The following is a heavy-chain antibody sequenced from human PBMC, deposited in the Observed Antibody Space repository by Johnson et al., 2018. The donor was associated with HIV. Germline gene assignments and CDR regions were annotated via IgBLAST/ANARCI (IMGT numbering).Heavy chain of an antibody. J-gene: IGHJ3*02. CDR1: GFTFIGYA. V-gene: IGHV3-30-3*01. CDR3: AKGHSSSWSRGAFDI. Sequence: QVQLVESGGGVVKPGRSLRLSCAASGFTFIGYAMHWVRKAPGKGLEWVEVLSNEGGNKYNATSVKGRFTISRDNSKNTLYLQINSLRAEDTAVYYCAKGHSSSWSRGAFDIWGQGTMVTVSS. D-gene: IGHD6-13*01. CDR2: LSNEGGNK.